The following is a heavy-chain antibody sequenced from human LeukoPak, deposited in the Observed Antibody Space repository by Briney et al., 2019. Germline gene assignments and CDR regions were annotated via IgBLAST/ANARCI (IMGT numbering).Heavy chain of an antibody. J-gene: IGHJ3*02. CDR2: IIPILGIA. CDR3: ARDTERGSGAFDI. V-gene: IGHV1-69*04. CDR1: GGTFSSYI. Sequence: GASVKVFCKASGGTFSSYIISWVRQAPGQGLEWMGRIIPILGIANYAQKFQGRVTITADKSTSTAYMELSSLRSEDTAVYYCARDTERGSGAFDIWGQGTMVTVSS. D-gene: IGHD3-16*01.